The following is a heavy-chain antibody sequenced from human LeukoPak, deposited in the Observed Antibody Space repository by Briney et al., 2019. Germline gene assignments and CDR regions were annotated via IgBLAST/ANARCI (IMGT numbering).Heavy chain of an antibody. CDR1: GYTFTGYY. Sequence: ASVKVSCKASGYTFTGYYMHWVRQAPGQGLEWMGWINPNSGGTNYAQKFQGRVTMTRDTSISTAYMELSRLRSDDTAVYYCARWELGDHDAFDIWGQGTMVTVSS. D-gene: IGHD1-26*01. CDR3: ARWELGDHDAFDI. J-gene: IGHJ3*02. V-gene: IGHV1-2*02. CDR2: INPNSGGT.